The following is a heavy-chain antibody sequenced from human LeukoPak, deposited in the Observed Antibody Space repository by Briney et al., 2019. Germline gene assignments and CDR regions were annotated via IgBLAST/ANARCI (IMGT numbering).Heavy chain of an antibody. CDR1: GGTFSSYA. Sequence: GASVKVSCKASGGTFSSYAISWVRQAPGQGLEWMGRITPILGIANYAQKFQGRVTITADKSTSTAYMELSSLRSEDTAVYYCARESFGNCGGDCYSEYYFDYWGQGTLVTVSS. CDR3: ARESFGNCGGDCYSEYYFDY. J-gene: IGHJ4*02. D-gene: IGHD2-21*02. V-gene: IGHV1-69*04. CDR2: ITPILGIA.